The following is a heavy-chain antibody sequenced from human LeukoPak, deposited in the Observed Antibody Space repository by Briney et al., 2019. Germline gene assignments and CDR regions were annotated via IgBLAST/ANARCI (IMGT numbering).Heavy chain of an antibody. J-gene: IGHJ4*02. CDR1: GFTFSSYW. V-gene: IGHV3-7*01. Sequence: GGSLRLCCAASGFTFSSYWMSWVRQAPGKGLEWVANIKQDGSEKYYVDSVKGRFTISRDNAKNSLYLQMNSLRAEDTAVYYCASGRIAARSPFGYWGQGTLVTVSS. CDR2: IKQDGSEK. D-gene: IGHD6-6*01. CDR3: ASGRIAARSPFGY.